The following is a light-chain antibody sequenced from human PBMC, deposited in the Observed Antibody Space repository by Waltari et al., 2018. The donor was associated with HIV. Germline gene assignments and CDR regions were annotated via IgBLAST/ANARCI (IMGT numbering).Light chain of an antibody. CDR3: QQYDNWPWT. V-gene: IGKV3-15*01. CDR2: GAS. CDR1: QSIDNN. J-gene: IGKJ1*01. Sequence: EIVMTQSPATLSVSPGERATLSCRASQSIDNNFAWYQQKPGQAPRLLIYGASTRATGIPARFSGSGSGTDLTLSISSLQSEDFAVYYCQQYDNWPWTFGQGTRVDLK.